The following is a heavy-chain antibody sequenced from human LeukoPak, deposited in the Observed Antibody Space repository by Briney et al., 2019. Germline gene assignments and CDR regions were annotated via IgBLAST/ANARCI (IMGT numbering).Heavy chain of an antibody. CDR3: ARCRRYSSSWTKGNWFDP. D-gene: IGHD6-13*01. J-gene: IGHJ5*02. V-gene: IGHV4-59*12. CDR1: GGSISSYY. Sequence: PSETLSLTCTVSGGSISSYYWSWIRQPPGKGLEWIGYIYYSGSTNYNPSLKSRVTISVDTSKNQFSLKLSSVTAADTAVYYCARCRRYSSSWTKGNWFDPWGQGTLVTVSS. CDR2: IYYSGST.